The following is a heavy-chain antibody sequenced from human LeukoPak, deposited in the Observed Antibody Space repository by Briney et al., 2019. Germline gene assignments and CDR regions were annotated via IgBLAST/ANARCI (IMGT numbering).Heavy chain of an antibody. CDR1: GFTFSSHG. V-gene: IGHV4-34*01. CDR3: ARPNLRGWGARGAFDI. J-gene: IGHJ3*02. D-gene: IGHD3-16*01. Sequence: GTLRLSCAASGFTFSSHGMNWVRQAPGKGLEWMGVINHSGSPNYNPSLKSRVTISVDTSKNYFSLKLSSVTAADTAVYYCARPNLRGWGARGAFDIWGQGTMVTVSS. CDR2: INHSGSP.